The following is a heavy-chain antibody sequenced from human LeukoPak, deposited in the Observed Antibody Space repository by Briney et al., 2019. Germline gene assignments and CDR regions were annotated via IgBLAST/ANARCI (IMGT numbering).Heavy chain of an antibody. J-gene: IGHJ4*02. CDR3: AIATTGRGAFGS. CDR1: GFPFSNYG. Sequence: GGSLRLSCAVSGFPFSNYGMHWVRQAPGKGLEWVAVIWSDGNKKYYADSVKGRFTISRDNSKNTLSLQMNSLTAEDTAIYYCAIATTGRGAFGSWGQGTLVSVSS. V-gene: IGHV3-33*01. D-gene: IGHD1-1*01. CDR2: IWSDGNKK.